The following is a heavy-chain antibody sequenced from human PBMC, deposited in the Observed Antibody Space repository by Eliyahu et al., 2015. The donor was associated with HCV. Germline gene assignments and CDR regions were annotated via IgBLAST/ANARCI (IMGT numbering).Heavy chain of an antibody. D-gene: IGHD6-19*01. CDR1: GASISRYY. Sequence: QVQLQESGPGLVKPSETLSLTCTVSGASISRYYWSWIRQPPGKGLEWIGYAHYSGSTNYNPSLKSRVTISVDTSKNQFSLKLSSVTAADTAVYYCASGGGGIAVAGTGGWFDPWGQGTLVTVSS. CDR3: ASGGGGIAVAGTGGWFDP. V-gene: IGHV4-59*01. CDR2: AHYSGST. J-gene: IGHJ5*02.